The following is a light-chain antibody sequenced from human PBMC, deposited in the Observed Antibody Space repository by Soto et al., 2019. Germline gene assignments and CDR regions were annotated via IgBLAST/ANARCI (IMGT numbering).Light chain of an antibody. Sequence: QSVLTQPPSVSGAPGQRVTISCTGRSSNIGAGYDVHWYQQLPGTAPKLLIYGNSNRPSGVPDRFSGSKSGTSASLAITGLHAEDEADYYCQSYDSSLAQNVFGTGTQLTVL. CDR3: QSYDSSLAQNV. V-gene: IGLV1-40*01. CDR1: SSNIGAGYD. J-gene: IGLJ1*01. CDR2: GNS.